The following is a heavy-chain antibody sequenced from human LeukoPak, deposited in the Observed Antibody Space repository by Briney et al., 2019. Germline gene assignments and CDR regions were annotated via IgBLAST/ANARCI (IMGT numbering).Heavy chain of an antibody. J-gene: IGHJ5*02. D-gene: IGHD3-22*01. CDR2: ISSSSSYI. V-gene: IGHV3-21*01. Sequence: PGGSLRLSCAASGSTFSSYSMNWVRQAPGKGLEWVSSISSSSSYIYYADSVKGRFTISRDHAKNSLYLQMNSLRAEDTAVYYCARAEYYYDSSGYFAPFDPWGQGTLVTVSS. CDR1: GSTFSSYS. CDR3: ARAEYYYDSSGYFAPFDP.